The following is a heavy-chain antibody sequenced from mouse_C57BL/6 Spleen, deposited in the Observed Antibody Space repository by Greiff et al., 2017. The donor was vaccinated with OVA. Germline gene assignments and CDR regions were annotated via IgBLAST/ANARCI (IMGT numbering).Heavy chain of an antibody. D-gene: IGHD2-13*01. CDR2: ISDGGSYT. Sequence: EVQVVESGGGLVKPGGSLKLSCAASGFTFSSYAMSWVRQTPEKRLEWVATISDGGSYTYYPDNVKGRFTISRDNAKNTLYLQMSQLKAEETAMYYCAREGDPWCAYWGKGTLGTVSA. CDR1: GFTFSSYA. J-gene: IGHJ3*01. CDR3: AREGDPWCAY. V-gene: IGHV5-4*01.